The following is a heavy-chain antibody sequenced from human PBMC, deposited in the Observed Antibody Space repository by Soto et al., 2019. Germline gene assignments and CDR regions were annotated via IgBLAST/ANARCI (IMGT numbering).Heavy chain of an antibody. CDR2: IWYDGSNK. D-gene: IGHD2-2*01. Sequence: QVQLVESGGGVVQPGRSLRLSCAASGFTFSSYGMHWVRQAPGTGLEWVAVIWYDGSNKYYADSVKGRFTISRDNSKNTLYLQMNSLRAEDTAVYYCARDERRGYCSSTSCYVYYGMDVWGQGTTVTVSS. CDR3: ARDERRGYCSSTSCYVYYGMDV. V-gene: IGHV3-33*01. J-gene: IGHJ6*02. CDR1: GFTFSSYG.